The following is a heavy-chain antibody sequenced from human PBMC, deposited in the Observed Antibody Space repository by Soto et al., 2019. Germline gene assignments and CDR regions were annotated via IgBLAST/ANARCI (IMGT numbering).Heavy chain of an antibody. CDR2: ISYDGSNK. V-gene: IGHV3-30-3*01. CDR1: GFTFSSYA. CDR3: ARPAAASYNWFDP. D-gene: IGHD6-13*01. Sequence: QVQLVESGGGVVQPGRSLRLSCAASGFTFSSYAMHWVRQAPGKGLEWVAVISYDGSNKYYADSVKGRFTISRDNSKNPLYLQMNSLRAEDTAVYYCARPAAASYNWFDPWGQGTLVTVSS. J-gene: IGHJ5*02.